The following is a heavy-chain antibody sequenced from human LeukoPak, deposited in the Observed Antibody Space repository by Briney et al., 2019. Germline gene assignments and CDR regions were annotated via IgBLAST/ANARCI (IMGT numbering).Heavy chain of an antibody. Sequence: SETLSLTCTVSGGSISSSSYYWGWIRQPPGKGLEWIGSIYYSGSTYYNPSLKSRVTISVDTSKNQFSPKLSSVTAADTAVYYCARVVDIVATIIGDAFDIWGQGTMVTVSS. J-gene: IGHJ3*02. CDR3: ARVVDIVATIIGDAFDI. CDR2: IYYSGST. V-gene: IGHV4-39*01. D-gene: IGHD5-12*01. CDR1: GGSISSSSYY.